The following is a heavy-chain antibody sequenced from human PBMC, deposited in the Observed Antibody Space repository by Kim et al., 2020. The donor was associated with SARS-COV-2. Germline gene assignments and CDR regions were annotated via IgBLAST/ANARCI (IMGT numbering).Heavy chain of an antibody. V-gene: IGHV4-39*01. Sequence: SETLSLTCTVSGGSISSSSYYWGWIRQPPGKGLEWIGSIYYSGSTYYNPSLKSRVTISVDTSKNQFSLKLSSVTAADTAVYYCARLPELLIAFDIWGQGTMVTVSS. CDR1: GGSISSSSYY. J-gene: IGHJ3*02. D-gene: IGHD1-7*01. CDR3: ARLPELLIAFDI. CDR2: IYYSGST.